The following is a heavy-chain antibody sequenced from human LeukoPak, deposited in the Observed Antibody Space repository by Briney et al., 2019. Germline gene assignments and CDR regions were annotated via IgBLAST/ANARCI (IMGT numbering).Heavy chain of an antibody. J-gene: IGHJ4*02. Sequence: ASVKVSCKASGYTFTSHDINWVRQATGQGLEWMGWMSPNSGDTGYAQKFQGRVTMTSDSSISTAYMELSSLRSEDTAIYYCVRTPPNWGYDYWGQGTLVTVSS. V-gene: IGHV1-8*01. CDR2: MSPNSGDT. CDR3: VRTPPNWGYDY. D-gene: IGHD7-27*01. CDR1: GYTFTSHD.